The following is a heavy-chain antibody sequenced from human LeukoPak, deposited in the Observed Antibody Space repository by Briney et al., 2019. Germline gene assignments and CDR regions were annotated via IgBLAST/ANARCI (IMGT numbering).Heavy chain of an antibody. CDR2: IYTSGST. CDR1: GDSISSYY. V-gene: IGHV4-4*07. J-gene: IGHJ4*02. Sequence: SETLSLTCTVSGDSISSYYWSWIRQPAGQGLEWIGRIYTSGSTNYNPSLKTRVTLSVDKSKNQFSLKLSSVTAADTAVYYCASGRAATGVEYWGQGTLVTVSS. CDR3: ASGRAATGVEY. D-gene: IGHD6-13*01.